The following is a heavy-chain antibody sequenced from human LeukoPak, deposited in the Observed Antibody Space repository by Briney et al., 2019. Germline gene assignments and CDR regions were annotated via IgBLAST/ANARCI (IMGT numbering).Heavy chain of an antibody. CDR1: GFTFSSYA. V-gene: IGHV3-30-3*01. CDR2: ISYDGSNK. D-gene: IGHD2-8*01. CDR3: AKEGGIVLMVYAPPLRY. Sequence: PGGSLRLPCAASGFTFSSYAMHWVRQAPGKGLEWVAVISYDGSNKYYADSVKGRFTISRDNSKNTLYLQMNSLRAEDTAVYYCAKEGGIVLMVYAPPLRYWGQGTLVTVSS. J-gene: IGHJ4*02.